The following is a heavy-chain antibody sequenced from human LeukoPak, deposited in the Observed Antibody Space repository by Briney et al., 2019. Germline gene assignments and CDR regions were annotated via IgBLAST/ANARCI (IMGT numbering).Heavy chain of an antibody. CDR2: ISHTGST. Sequence: SETLSLTCTVSGAPINGHYWSWVRQSPEKGLEWIGYISHTGSTNYNPFLKSRVTMSVDTSKKQFSLKLSSVTAADTAIYYCARDQISINALDLWGQGTLVTVS. D-gene: IGHD3-10*01. CDR3: ARDQISINALDL. J-gene: IGHJ3*01. CDR1: GAPINGHY. V-gene: IGHV4-59*11.